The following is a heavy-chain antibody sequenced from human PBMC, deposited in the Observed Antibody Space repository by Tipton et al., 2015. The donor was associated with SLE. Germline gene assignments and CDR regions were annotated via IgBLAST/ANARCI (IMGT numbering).Heavy chain of an antibody. CDR3: AREYTSSYDAFDI. D-gene: IGHD6-6*01. CDR2: IDPSDSYT. CDR1: GYSFTSYW. V-gene: IGHV5-10-1*01. Sequence: VQLVQSGAEVKKPGESLRISCKGSGYSFTSYWISWVRQMPGKGLEWMGKIDPSDSYTNYSPSFQGHVTISTDKSISTAYLQWSSLKASDTAMYYCAREYTSSYDAFDIWGQGTVVTVSS. J-gene: IGHJ3*02.